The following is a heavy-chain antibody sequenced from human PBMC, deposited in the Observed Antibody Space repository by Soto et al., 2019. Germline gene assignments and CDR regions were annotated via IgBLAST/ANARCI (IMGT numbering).Heavy chain of an antibody. V-gene: IGHV3-15*01. CDR1: GFMFSSAW. D-gene: IGHD1-1*01. Sequence: EVQVVEYGGDLVEPGGSLRLSCETSGFMFSSAWMSWVRQAPGKGLEWVARIKSKKDGGARDYAAPVNGRFSISRDDSKSTVYLQMNSLRDEDTALYYCVEGWNDFWGQRTLVTVSS. CDR2: IKSKKDGGAR. J-gene: IGHJ4*02. CDR3: VEGWNDF.